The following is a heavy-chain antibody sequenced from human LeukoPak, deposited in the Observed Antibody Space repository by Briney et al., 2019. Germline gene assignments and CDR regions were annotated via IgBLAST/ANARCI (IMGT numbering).Heavy chain of an antibody. V-gene: IGHV1-2*04. CDR1: GYTFTGYY. CDR2: INPNSGGT. D-gene: IGHD5-24*01. CDR3: AREGDGYNLLRYFDY. J-gene: IGHJ4*02. Sequence: EASVKVSCKASGYTFTGYYMHWVRQAPGQGLEWMGWINPNSGGTNYAQKFQGWVTMTRDTSISTAYMELSRLRSGDTAVYYCAREGDGYNLLRYFDYWGQGTLVTVSS.